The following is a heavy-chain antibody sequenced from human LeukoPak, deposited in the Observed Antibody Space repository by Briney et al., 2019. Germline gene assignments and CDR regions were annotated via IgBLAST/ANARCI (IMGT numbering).Heavy chain of an antibody. CDR1: GFTFSSYA. D-gene: IGHD6-19*01. V-gene: IGHV3-23*01. CDR3: APLTVADSLFDY. J-gene: IGHJ4*02. CDR2: ISNNGGGT. Sequence: PGGSLRLSCAASGFTFSSYAMSWVRQAPGKGLEWVSTISNNGGGTYYADSVKGRFTISRDNSKTTLYLQMNGLRAEDTAVYYCAPLTVADSLFDYWGQGTLVTVSS.